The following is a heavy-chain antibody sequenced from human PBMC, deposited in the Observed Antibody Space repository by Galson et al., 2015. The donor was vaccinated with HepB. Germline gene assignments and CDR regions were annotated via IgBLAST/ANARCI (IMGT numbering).Heavy chain of an antibody. V-gene: IGHV3-21*01. CDR3: ARDVVSSGFHYYYGMDV. D-gene: IGHD3-22*01. CDR2: ISSSSSYI. Sequence: SLRLSCAASGFTFSSYSMNWVRQAPGKGLEWVSSISSSSSYIYYADSVKGRFTISRDNAKNSLYLQMNSLRAEDTAVYYCARDVVSSGFHYYYGMDVWGRGTTVTVSS. J-gene: IGHJ6*02. CDR1: GFTFSSYS.